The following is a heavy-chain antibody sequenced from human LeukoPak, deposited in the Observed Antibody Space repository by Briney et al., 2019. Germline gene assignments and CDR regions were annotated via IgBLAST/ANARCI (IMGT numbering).Heavy chain of an antibody. Sequence: ASVKVSCKASGGTFSSYAISWVRQAPGQGLEWMGGIIPIFGTANYAQKFQGRVTITADESTSTAYMELSSLRSEDTAVYYCAREYCTNGVCYNDYWGQGTLVTVSS. J-gene: IGHJ4*02. V-gene: IGHV1-69*13. CDR3: AREYCTNGVCYNDY. D-gene: IGHD2-8*01. CDR1: GGTFSSYA. CDR2: IIPIFGTA.